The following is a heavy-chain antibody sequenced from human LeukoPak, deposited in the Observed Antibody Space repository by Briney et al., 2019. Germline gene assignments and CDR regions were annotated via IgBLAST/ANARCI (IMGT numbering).Heavy chain of an antibody. D-gene: IGHD6-13*01. V-gene: IGHV3-30*18. CDR2: ISYDGSNK. CDR1: GFTFSSYG. Sequence: PGGSLRLSCAASGFTFSSYGMHWVRQAPGKGLEWVAVISYDGSNKYYADSVKGRFTISRDNSKNTLYLQMNSLRAEDTAVYYCAKDLSPPFGRIAAAGLDYWGQGTLVTVSS. J-gene: IGHJ4*02. CDR3: AKDLSPPFGRIAAAGLDY.